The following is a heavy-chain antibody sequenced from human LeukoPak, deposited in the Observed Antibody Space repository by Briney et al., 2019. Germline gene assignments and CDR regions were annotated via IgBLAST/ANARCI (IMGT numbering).Heavy chain of an antibody. CDR2: ISPKRGGT. CDR3: ARVEALIATRGD. V-gene: IGHV1-2*02. D-gene: IGHD1-7*01. Sequence: GSVKVSCKASGYTFTDYYVHWVRQAPGQGLEWMGWISPKRGGTIYAQKFQGRVTMTSDTSITTAYMELNSLTSDDTAVYYCARVEALIATRGDWGQGTLVTVSS. J-gene: IGHJ1*01. CDR1: GYTFTDYY.